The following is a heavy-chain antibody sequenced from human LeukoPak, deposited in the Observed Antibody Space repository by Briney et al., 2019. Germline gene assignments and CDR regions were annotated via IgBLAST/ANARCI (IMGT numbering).Heavy chain of an antibody. Sequence: GSLRLSCAASGFTFTTFGIHWVRQAPGKGLEWVAAISPDGKIEYYTDSVKGRFTVSRDNSKNMIYLQMNSLRGEDSAVYFCAKINNDDDYWGQRALVTVSS. V-gene: IGHV3-30*18. CDR1: GFTFTTFG. D-gene: IGHD1/OR15-1a*01. CDR2: ISPDGKIE. CDR3: AKINNDDDY. J-gene: IGHJ4*02.